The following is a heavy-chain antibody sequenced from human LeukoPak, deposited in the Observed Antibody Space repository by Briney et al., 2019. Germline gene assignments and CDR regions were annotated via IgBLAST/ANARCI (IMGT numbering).Heavy chain of an antibody. J-gene: IGHJ4*02. V-gene: IGHV1-8*01. CDR1: GHTFTSHD. CDR3: TREKDCADGICYED. CDR2: MSPKSGNT. Sequence: ASVTVSCKASGHTFTSHDINWVRQAPGLGLEWLGWMSPKSGNTGYAQKFQGRVTMTRDTSISTAYMELSSLRFDDTAVYFCTREKDCADGICYEDWGQGTLVTVSS. D-gene: IGHD2-8*01.